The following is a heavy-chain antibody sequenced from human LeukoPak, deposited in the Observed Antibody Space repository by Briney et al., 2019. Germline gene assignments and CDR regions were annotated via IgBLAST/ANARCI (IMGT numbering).Heavy chain of an antibody. V-gene: IGHV1-18*01. CDR2: ISAYNGNT. J-gene: IGHJ4*02. CDR3: ARGDYDYVWGSPGFDY. CDR1: GYTFTSYG. Sequence: ASVKVSCTASGYTFTSYGISWVRQAPGQGLEWMGWISAYNGNTNYAQKLQGRVTMTTDTSTSTAYMELRSLRSDDTAVYYCARGDYDYVWGSPGFDYWGQGTLVTVSS. D-gene: IGHD3-16*01.